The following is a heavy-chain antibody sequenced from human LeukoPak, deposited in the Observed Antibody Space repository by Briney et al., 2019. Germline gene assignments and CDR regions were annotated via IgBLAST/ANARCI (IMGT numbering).Heavy chain of an antibody. CDR1: GFTFSSYD. Sequence: GRSLRLSCAASGFTFSSYDMHWVRQAPGKGLEWVSAISGSGGSTYYADSVKGRFAISRDNSKNTLYLQMNSLRAEDTAVYYCAKDPSSSWYLYYFDYWGQGTLVTVSS. V-gene: IGHV3-23*01. D-gene: IGHD6-13*01. CDR3: AKDPSSSWYLYYFDY. J-gene: IGHJ4*02. CDR2: ISGSGGST.